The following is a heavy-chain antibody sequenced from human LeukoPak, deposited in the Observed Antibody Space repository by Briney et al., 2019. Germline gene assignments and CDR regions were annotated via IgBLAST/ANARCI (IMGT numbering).Heavy chain of an antibody. CDR1: GGSISSSNW. CDR3: ARARPNWNPPDY. J-gene: IGHJ4*02. CDR2: IYHSGST. D-gene: IGHD1-1*01. Sequence: SGTLSLTCAVSGGSISSSNWWSWVRQPPGKGLEWIGEIYHSGSTNYNPSLKSRVTISEDTSKNQFSLKLNPVTAADTAVYFCARARPNWNPPDYRGQGTLVTVSS. V-gene: IGHV4-4*02.